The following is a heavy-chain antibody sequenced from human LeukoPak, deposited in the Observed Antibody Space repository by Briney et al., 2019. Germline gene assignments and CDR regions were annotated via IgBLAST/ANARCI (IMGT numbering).Heavy chain of an antibody. D-gene: IGHD1-1*01. CDR1: GFAVSSNY. V-gene: IGHV3-66*01. CDR3: AKGGDWNDVPFDY. J-gene: IGHJ4*02. Sequence: PGGSLRLSCAASGFAVSSNYMSWVRQAPGKGLEWVSVIYSGGSTYYADSVKGRFTISRDNAKNSLYLQMNSLRAEDTAVYYCAKGGDWNDVPFDYWGQGTLVTVSS. CDR2: IYSGGST.